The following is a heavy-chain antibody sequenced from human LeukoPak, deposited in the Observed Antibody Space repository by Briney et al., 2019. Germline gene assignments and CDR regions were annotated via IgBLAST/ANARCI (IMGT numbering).Heavy chain of an antibody. D-gene: IGHD3-10*01. J-gene: IGHJ6*02. Sequence: ASVKVSCKVSGYTLTELSMQWVRQAPGKGLEWMGGFDPEDGETIYAQKFQGRVTMTGDTSTDTAYMELSSLRSEDTAVYYCATGSMVRGVIVHYGMDVWGQGTTVTVSS. V-gene: IGHV1-24*01. CDR1: GYTLTELS. CDR2: FDPEDGET. CDR3: ATGSMVRGVIVHYGMDV.